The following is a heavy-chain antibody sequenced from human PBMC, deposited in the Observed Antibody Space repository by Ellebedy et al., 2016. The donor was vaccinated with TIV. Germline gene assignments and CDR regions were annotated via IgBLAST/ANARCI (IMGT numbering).Heavy chain of an antibody. D-gene: IGHD6-13*01. V-gene: IGHV3-53*01. Sequence: GGSLRLSCAASGFTVSNTYMGWVRQAPGKGLDWVSVIYSGGSTYYADSVKGRFIISRDNSKNTLFLRMNSLRAEDTAVYYCATPGGYVGGFDQWGQGTLVIVSS. CDR1: GFTVSNTY. CDR2: IYSGGST. J-gene: IGHJ4*02. CDR3: ATPGGYVGGFDQ.